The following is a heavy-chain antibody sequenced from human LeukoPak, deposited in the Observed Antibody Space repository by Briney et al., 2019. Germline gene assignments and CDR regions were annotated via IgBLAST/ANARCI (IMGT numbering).Heavy chain of an antibody. D-gene: IGHD6-19*01. J-gene: IGHJ6*03. CDR3: ARIAVAGNRYYYYYMDV. V-gene: IGHV3-30*02. CDR2: IRYDGSNK. Sequence: GGSLRLSCAASGFTFSSYGMHWVRQAPGKGLEWVAFIRYDGSNKYYADSVKGRFTISRDNAKNSLYLQMNSLRAEDTAVYYCARIAVAGNRYYYYYMDVWGKGTTVTVSS. CDR1: GFTFSSYG.